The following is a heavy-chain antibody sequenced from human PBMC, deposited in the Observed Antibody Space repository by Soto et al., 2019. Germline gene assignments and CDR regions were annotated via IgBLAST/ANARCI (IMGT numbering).Heavy chain of an antibody. V-gene: IGHV1-69*02. CDR2: IIPMLGIA. CDR1: GGTFSSYT. J-gene: IGHJ5*02. D-gene: IGHD3-22*01. CDR3: ARGVHFDSSGYSS. Sequence: QVQLVQSGAEVKKPGSSVKVSCKASGGTFSSYTFSWVRQAPGQGLEWMGRIIPMLGIANYAQKFLGRVTMTADRATSTVYMELSSLRSEDTAVYFCARGVHFDSSGYSSWGQGTLVTVSS.